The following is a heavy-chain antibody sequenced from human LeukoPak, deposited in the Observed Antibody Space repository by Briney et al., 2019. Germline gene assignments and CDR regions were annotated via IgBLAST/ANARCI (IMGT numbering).Heavy chain of an antibody. CDR1: GGSISTFY. CDR2: ISYSGIT. CDR3: ARVSSGYYPIDY. Sequence: SQTLSLTCTVSGGSISTFYWSWIRQSPGKGLEWIGYISYSGITNYNPSLTSRVTISVDSSKNQFSLKLSSVTAADTAVYYCARVSSGYYPIDYWGQGTLVTVSS. J-gene: IGHJ4*02. D-gene: IGHD3-22*01. V-gene: IGHV4-59*08.